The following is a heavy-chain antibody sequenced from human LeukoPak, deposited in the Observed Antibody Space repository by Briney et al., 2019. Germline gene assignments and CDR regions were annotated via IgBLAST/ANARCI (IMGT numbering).Heavy chain of an antibody. CDR2: ISSSSSYI. V-gene: IGHV3-21*04. CDR3: AKDRRYDSSGYYDY. J-gene: IGHJ4*02. D-gene: IGHD3-22*01. CDR1: GFTFSSYS. Sequence: GGSLRLSCAASGFTFSSYSMNWVRQAPGKGLEWVSSISSSSSYIYYADSVKGRFTISRDNAKNSLYLQMNSLRAEDTALYYCAKDRRYDSSGYYDYWGQGTLSPSPQ.